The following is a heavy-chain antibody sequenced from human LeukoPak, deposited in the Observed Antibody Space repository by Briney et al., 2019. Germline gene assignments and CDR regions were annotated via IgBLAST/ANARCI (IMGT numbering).Heavy chain of an antibody. CDR3: ARDALQQLVHGPNDY. Sequence: NPGGSLRLSCAASGFTFGSYSMNWVRQAPGKGLEWVPSISSSSSYIYYADSVKGRFTISRDNAKNSLYLQMNSLRAEDTAVYYCARDALQQLVHGPNDYWGQGTLVTVSS. D-gene: IGHD6-13*01. CDR1: GFTFGSYS. V-gene: IGHV3-21*01. CDR2: ISSSSSYI. J-gene: IGHJ4*02.